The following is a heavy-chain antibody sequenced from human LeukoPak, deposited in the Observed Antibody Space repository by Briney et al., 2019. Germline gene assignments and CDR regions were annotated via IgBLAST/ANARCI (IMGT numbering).Heavy chain of an antibody. Sequence: PGGSLRLSCAASGFTFSSYSMYWVRQAPGKGLEWVSSISSSSSYIYYADSVKGRFTISRDNAKNSLYLQMNSLRAEDTAVYYCARDPYEYSGYDGSGFWGQGTLVTVSS. J-gene: IGHJ4*02. CDR3: ARDPYEYSGYDGSGF. V-gene: IGHV3-21*01. CDR2: ISSSSSYI. D-gene: IGHD5-12*01. CDR1: GFTFSSYS.